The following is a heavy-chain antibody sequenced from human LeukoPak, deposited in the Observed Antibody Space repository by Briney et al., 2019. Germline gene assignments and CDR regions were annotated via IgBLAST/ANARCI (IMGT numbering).Heavy chain of an antibody. CDR1: GFTFSSYA. D-gene: IGHD2-21*01. CDR3: ARGGLPPLSILWWWLHLWLDY. J-gene: IGHJ4*02. CDR2: ISYDGSNK. V-gene: IGHV3-30*04. Sequence: PGGSLRLSCAASGFTFSSYAMHWVRQAPGKGLEWVAVISYDGSNKYYADSVKGRFTISRDNSKNTLYLQMNSLRAEDTAVYYCARGGLPPLSILWWWLHLWLDYWGQGTLVTVSS.